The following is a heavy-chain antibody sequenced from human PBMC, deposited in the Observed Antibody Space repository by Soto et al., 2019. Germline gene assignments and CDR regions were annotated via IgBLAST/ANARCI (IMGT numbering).Heavy chain of an antibody. D-gene: IGHD3-22*01. CDR2: VSGSGGTT. V-gene: IGHV3-23*01. CDR1: GFTLGNFA. CDR3: AREGYDSSGYYALEDY. J-gene: IGHJ4*02. Sequence: EVLLWESGGGLVQPGGSLRLSCAASGFTLGNFAMTWVRQSPGKGLEWVSAVSGSGGTTYYADSVKGRFTISRDNSRKTLYLQMNSLRAEDTAVYYCAREGYDSSGYYALEDYWGQGTLVTVSS.